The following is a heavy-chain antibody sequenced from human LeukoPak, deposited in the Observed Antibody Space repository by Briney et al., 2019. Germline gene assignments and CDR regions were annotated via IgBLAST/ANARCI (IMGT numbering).Heavy chain of an antibody. D-gene: IGHD1-26*01. CDR2: IRGSGGST. Sequence: GGALRLSSAASGVTCSSYAMSCVRQAPGKGLEWVSGIRGSGGSTYYADSLKGRFTSSRYNSKNTLFVPMNGLRAEDTAVYSCAKDLPLNLVGPLETAVGGFDYWGPGTLVTVSS. CDR1: GVTCSSYA. CDR3: AKDLPLNLVGPLETAVGGFDY. V-gene: IGHV3-23*01. J-gene: IGHJ4*02.